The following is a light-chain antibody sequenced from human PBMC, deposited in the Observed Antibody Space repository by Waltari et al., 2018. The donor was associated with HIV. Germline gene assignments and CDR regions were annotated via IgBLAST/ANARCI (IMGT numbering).Light chain of an antibody. Sequence: QSVLTQPPSVSGTPGQRVTISCSGRNSNIGRNTVNWYRQFPGTAPKLLIYGNNQRPSGVPDRFSGSKSATSASLAITGLQSEDEADYYCSSYTSSSTLKFGGGTKLTVL. V-gene: IGLV1-44*01. CDR3: SSYTSSSTLK. J-gene: IGLJ3*02. CDR2: GNN. CDR1: NSNIGRNT.